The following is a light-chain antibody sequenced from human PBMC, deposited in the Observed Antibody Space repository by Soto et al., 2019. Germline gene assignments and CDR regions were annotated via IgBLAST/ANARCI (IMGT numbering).Light chain of an antibody. J-gene: IGKJ1*01. CDR3: QQYNSYPLT. CDR1: QSISRR. Sequence: DIQMIQSPSAMSASVGDSVNITCRASQSISRRLAWYQQKPGQAPKLLIYDASSLASGVPAGFSGSGSGTQFTLTISSLQPDDFATYYCQQYNSYPLTFGQGTRVEIK. CDR2: DAS. V-gene: IGKV1-5*01.